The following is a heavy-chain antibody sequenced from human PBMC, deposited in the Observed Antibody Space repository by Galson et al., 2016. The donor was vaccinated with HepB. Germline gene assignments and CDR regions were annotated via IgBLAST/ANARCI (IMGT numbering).Heavy chain of an antibody. Sequence: SVKVSCKASGYTFTSYDIHWVRQATGQGLEWMGWMNPNSGNTGYAQKFQGRVTLIRSTSKSTVYMELSSLRSEDMAMYYCARVEYASSTGANRFAYWGQGTLVTVSS. CDR2: MNPNSGNT. CDR3: ARVEYASSTGANRFAY. D-gene: IGHD6-6*01. J-gene: IGHJ4*02. V-gene: IGHV1-8*02. CDR1: GYTFTSYD.